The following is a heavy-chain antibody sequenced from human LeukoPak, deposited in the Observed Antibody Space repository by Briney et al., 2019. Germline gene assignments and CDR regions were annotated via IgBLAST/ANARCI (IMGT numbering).Heavy chain of an antibody. J-gene: IGHJ3*02. D-gene: IGHD3-22*01. CDR1: GGTFSSYT. V-gene: IGHV1-69*13. CDR3: ASLPTYYYDSSALDI. CDR2: IIPIFGTA. Sequence: SVKVSCKASGGTFSSYTISWVRQAPGQGLEWMGGIIPIFGTANYAQKFQGRVTITADESTSTAYMELSSLRSEDTAVYYCASLPTYYYDSSALDIWGQGTMVTVSS.